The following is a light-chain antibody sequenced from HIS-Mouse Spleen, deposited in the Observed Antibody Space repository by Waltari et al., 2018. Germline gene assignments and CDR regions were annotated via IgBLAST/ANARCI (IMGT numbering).Light chain of an antibody. V-gene: IGLV2-23*01. CDR1: SSDVGSYNL. CDR3: CSYAGSVV. CDR2: EGS. Sequence: QSALTQPASVSGSPGQSITISCTGTSSDVGSYNLVSWYKKHRGKAPKLVIYEGSNRPSGVSNRSSGSKSGNTASLTLSGLQAEDEADYYCCSYAGSVVFGGGTKLTVL. J-gene: IGLJ2*01.